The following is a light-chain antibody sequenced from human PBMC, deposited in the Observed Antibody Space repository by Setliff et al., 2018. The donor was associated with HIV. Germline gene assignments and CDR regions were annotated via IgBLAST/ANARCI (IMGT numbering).Light chain of an antibody. Sequence: QSALTQPASVPGSPGQSITISCTGSASDVGGYNYVSWYQQQRGKAPKLIIYDVTHRPSGVSHRFSASKSGNTASLTISGLQAEDEADYFCSSYTASSTLYVFGTGTKVTVL. J-gene: IGLJ1*01. V-gene: IGLV2-14*03. CDR1: ASDVGGYNY. CDR2: DVT. CDR3: SSYTASSTLYV.